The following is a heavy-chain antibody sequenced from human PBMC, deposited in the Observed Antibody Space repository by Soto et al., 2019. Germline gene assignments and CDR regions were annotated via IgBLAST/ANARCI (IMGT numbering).Heavy chain of an antibody. Sequence: EVQLLESGGGLVQRGGSLGLSCAASGFPFSSYVMAWVRQAPGKGLEWVSGISGGGSNTFYVDSVKGRFTISRDNSKNTLLLQMNSLGAEDTAVYYCAKDSNKYSSSLRGRYFDSWGQGIGVTVSS. CDR1: GFPFSSYV. D-gene: IGHD4-4*01. J-gene: IGHJ4*02. CDR2: ISGGGSNT. CDR3: AKDSNKYSSSLRGRYFDS. V-gene: IGHV3-23*01.